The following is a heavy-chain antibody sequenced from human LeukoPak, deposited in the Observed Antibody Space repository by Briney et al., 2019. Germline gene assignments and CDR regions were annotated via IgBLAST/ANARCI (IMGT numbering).Heavy chain of an antibody. V-gene: IGHV1-2*02. J-gene: IGHJ4*02. CDR1: GYTFTGYY. CDR2: INPNSGGT. CDR3: ARALPAAISPHFDY. Sequence: ASLKVSCKASGYTFTGYYMHWVRQAPGQGLEWMGWINPNSGGTNYGRVTMTRDTSISTAYMELSRLRSDDTAVYYCARALPAAISPHFDYWGQGTLVTVSS. D-gene: IGHD2-2*01.